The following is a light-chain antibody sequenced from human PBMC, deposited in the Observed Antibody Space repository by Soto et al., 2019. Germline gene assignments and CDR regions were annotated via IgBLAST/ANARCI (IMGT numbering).Light chain of an antibody. CDR2: GAS. J-gene: IGKJ2*01. Sequence: EILLTQSPGTLSLSPGERATVSCRASQIVSSSYLAWYQQKPGQAPRLLIYGASSRATGIPDRFSGSGSGTDFTLTISRLEAEDFAVYYCQQYGNSPETFGQGTKVDIK. V-gene: IGKV3-20*01. CDR1: QIVSSSY. CDR3: QQYGNSPET.